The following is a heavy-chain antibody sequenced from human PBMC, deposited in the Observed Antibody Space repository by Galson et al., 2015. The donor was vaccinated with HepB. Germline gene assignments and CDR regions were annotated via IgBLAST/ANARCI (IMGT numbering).Heavy chain of an antibody. J-gene: IGHJ5*02. CDR2: MNPNSGNT. Sequence: SVKVSCKASGYTFTSYDINWVRQATGQGLEWMGWMNPNSGNTGYAQKFQGRVTMTRNTSISTAYMELSSLRSEDTAVYYCARGSAAFWSGLNWFDPWGQGTLVTVSS. CDR1: GYTFTSYD. V-gene: IGHV1-8*01. CDR3: ARGSAAFWSGLNWFDP. D-gene: IGHD3-3*01.